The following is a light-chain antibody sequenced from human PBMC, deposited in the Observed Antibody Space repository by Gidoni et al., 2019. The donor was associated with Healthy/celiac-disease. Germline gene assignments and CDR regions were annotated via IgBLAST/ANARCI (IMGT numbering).Light chain of an antibody. V-gene: IGKV1-39*01. CDR3: QRSYNTPLT. CDR2: ASS. Sequence: DTQTTQTPSSLSASVGDRVTITCRGSQSISSYLNWYQQKLGKAPELLIYASSSLQREVPSWFSCSGSGTGFTLTISIRRPEDFATYYCQRSYNTPLTFGGGTKVEIK. CDR1: QSISSY. J-gene: IGKJ4*01.